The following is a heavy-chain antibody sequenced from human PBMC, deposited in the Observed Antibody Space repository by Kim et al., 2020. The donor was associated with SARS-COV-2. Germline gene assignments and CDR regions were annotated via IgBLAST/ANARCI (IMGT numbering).Heavy chain of an antibody. Sequence: YSPSFQGQVTISADKSISPAYLQWSSLKASDTAMYYCARQVGPQNDAFDIWGQGTMVTVSS. CDR3: ARQVGPQNDAFDI. D-gene: IGHD1-26*01. V-gene: IGHV5-51*01. J-gene: IGHJ3*02.